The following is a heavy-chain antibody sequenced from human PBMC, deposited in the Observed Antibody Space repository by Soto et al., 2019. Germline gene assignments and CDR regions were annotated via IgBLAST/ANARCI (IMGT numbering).Heavy chain of an antibody. D-gene: IGHD3-22*01. CDR1: GFTFSDYY. CDR2: ISSSGSTI. V-gene: IGHV3-11*01. CDR3: ARDRITMIVVAYYYGMDV. Sequence: QVQLVESGGGLVKPGGSLRLSCAASGFTFSDYYMSWIRQAPGKGLEWVSYISSSGSTIYYADSVKGRFTISRDNAKNSLYLKMNSLRAEDTAVYYCARDRITMIVVAYYYGMDVWGQGTTVTVSS. J-gene: IGHJ6*02.